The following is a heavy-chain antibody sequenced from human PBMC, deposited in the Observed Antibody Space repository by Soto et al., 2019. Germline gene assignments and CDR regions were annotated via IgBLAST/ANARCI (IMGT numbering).Heavy chain of an antibody. D-gene: IGHD2-15*01. V-gene: IGHV1-2*04. CDR2: INPNSGGT. CDR1: GYTFTGYY. Sequence: ASVKVSCKASGYTFTGYYMHWVRQAPGQGLEWMGWINPNSGGTNYAQKFQGWVTMTRDTSISTAYMELSRLRSDDTAGYYCARVYPGCSGGSCSGATGDYGMDVWGQGTTVTVSS. J-gene: IGHJ6*02. CDR3: ARVYPGCSGGSCSGATGDYGMDV.